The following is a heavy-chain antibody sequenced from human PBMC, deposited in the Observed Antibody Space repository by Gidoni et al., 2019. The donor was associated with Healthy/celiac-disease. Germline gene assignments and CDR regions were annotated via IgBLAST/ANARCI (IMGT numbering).Heavy chain of an antibody. Sequence: EVQLLESGGGLVQPGGSLRLSCAASGFTFSSYAMSWVRQAPGKGLEWVSGISGSGGSTYYADSVKGRFTISRDNSKNTLYLQMNSLRAEDTAVYYCAKEGIWFGELVGNYFDYWGQGTLVTVSS. V-gene: IGHV3-23*01. D-gene: IGHD3-10*01. CDR2: ISGSGGST. J-gene: IGHJ4*02. CDR1: GFTFSSYA. CDR3: AKEGIWFGELVGNYFDY.